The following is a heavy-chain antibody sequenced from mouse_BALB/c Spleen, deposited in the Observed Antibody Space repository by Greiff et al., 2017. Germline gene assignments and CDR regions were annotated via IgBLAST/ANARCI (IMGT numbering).Heavy chain of an antibody. Sequence: EVQLVESGGGLVKPGGSLKLSCAASGFTFSSYAMSWVRQTPEKRLEWVASISSGGSTYYPDSVKARFTISRDNARNILYLQMSSLRSEDTAMYYCATATTMITTGGAYWGQGTLVTVSA. J-gene: IGHJ3*01. V-gene: IGHV5-6-5*01. CDR3: ATATTMITTGGAY. CDR1: GFTFSSYA. D-gene: IGHD2-4*01. CDR2: ISSGGST.